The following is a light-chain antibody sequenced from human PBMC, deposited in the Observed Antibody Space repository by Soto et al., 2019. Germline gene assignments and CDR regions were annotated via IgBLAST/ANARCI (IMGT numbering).Light chain of an antibody. CDR3: QQLRMYPSS. Sequence: QLTQSASSVSSYVGERVTITCRASQDIAIYLAWYQQKPGEAPKLLIYAASTLYGGVPSRFSGSGSWTDFALTITSLQAEECATYNCQQLRMYPSSFGGGTKV. CDR2: AAS. CDR1: QDIAIY. V-gene: IGKV1-9*01. J-gene: IGKJ4*01.